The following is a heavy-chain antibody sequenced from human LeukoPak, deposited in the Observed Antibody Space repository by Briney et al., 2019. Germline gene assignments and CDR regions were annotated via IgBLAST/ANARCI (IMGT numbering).Heavy chain of an antibody. CDR2: IIPIFGTA. CDR3: ARARTRYYDILTGYPYYFDC. V-gene: IGHV1-69*13. J-gene: IGHJ4*02. Sequence: GASVKASCKASGGTFSSYAISWVRQAPGQGLEWMGGIIPIFGTANYAQKFQGRVTITADESTSTAYMELSSLRSEDTAVYYCARARTRYYDILTGYPYYFDCWGQGTLVTVSS. D-gene: IGHD3-9*01. CDR1: GGTFSSYA.